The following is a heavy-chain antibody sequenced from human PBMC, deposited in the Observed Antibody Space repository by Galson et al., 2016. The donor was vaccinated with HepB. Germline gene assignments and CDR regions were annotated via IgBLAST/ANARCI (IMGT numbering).Heavy chain of an antibody. Sequence: SLRLSCAASGFTLSSYWMTWVRRAPGKGLEWVANIKQDGIEKYHADSVRGRFTISSDNTKNSLYLQMSELRAEDTAVYYCVRDSGLCSGGSCYGDAFDIWGQGTMVTVSS. D-gene: IGHD2-15*01. CDR2: IKQDGIEK. CDR1: GFTLSSYW. CDR3: VRDSGLCSGGSCYGDAFDI. J-gene: IGHJ3*02. V-gene: IGHV3-7*01.